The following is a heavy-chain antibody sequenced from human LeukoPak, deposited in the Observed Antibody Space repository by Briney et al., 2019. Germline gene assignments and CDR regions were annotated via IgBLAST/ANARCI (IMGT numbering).Heavy chain of an antibody. CDR3: ATTRLTGWVSHFDY. V-gene: IGHV1-3*03. D-gene: IGHD3-9*01. J-gene: IGHJ4*02. CDR1: GYTFTSYA. Sequence: GASVKVSCKASGYTFTSYAMHWVRQAPGQRLEWMGWINAGNGNTKYSQEFQGRVTITRDTSASTAYMELSSLRSEDTAVYYCATTRLTGWVSHFDYWGQGTLVTVSS. CDR2: INAGNGNT.